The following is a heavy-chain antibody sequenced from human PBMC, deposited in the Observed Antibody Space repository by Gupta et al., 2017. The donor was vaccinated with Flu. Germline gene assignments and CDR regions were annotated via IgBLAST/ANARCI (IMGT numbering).Heavy chain of an antibody. CDR1: GLPFRTYA. D-gene: IGHD6-13*01. Sequence: DVQLLESGGGLVQPGGSLRLPCAASGLPFRTYAMAWVRRAPGKGLEWVSTITGSGSNAFYADSVKGRFTISRDSSKNTLYLQMNGLRTEDTAFYHCAKTSSSSWYRFDSWGQGTLVTVSS. J-gene: IGHJ4*02. V-gene: IGHV3-23*01. CDR3: AKTSSSSWYRFDS. CDR2: ITGSGSNA.